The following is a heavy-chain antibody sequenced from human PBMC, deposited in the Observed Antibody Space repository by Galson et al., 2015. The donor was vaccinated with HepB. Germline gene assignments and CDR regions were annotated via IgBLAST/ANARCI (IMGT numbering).Heavy chain of an antibody. CDR1: GYTFITYG. J-gene: IGHJ4*02. V-gene: IGHV1-18*01. CDR3: ARDEGGSSPTDY. CDR2: ISPYNGNT. D-gene: IGHD6-13*01. Sequence: SVKVSCKASGYTFITYGITWVRQAPGQGLEWMGWISPYNGNTKYAEKVQGRVTLTTDTSTSTAYTELRSLRSDDTAVYYCARDEGGSSPTDYWGQGTLVTVSS.